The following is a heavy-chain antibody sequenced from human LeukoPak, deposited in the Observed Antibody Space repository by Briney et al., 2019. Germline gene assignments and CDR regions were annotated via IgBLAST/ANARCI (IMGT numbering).Heavy chain of an antibody. CDR3: GQASGYDRY. J-gene: IGHJ4*02. CDR2: IKSKTEGGAT. D-gene: IGHD5-12*01. Sequence: GGSLRLSCAAPGFTFSNVWMTCVRQAPGKGLEWIGRIKSKTEGGATDYAAPVKGRFTISRDDSKNTLYLQINSLKTEDTAVYYCGQASGYDRYWGQGTLVTVSS. V-gene: IGHV3-15*01. CDR1: GFTFSNVW.